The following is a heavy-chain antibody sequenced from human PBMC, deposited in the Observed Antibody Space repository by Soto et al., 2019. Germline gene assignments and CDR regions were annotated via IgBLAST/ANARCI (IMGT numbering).Heavy chain of an antibody. D-gene: IGHD1-1*01. Sequence: SETLSLTCTVSGGSISSSSYYWGWIRQPPGKGLEWIGSIYYSGSTYYNPSLKSRVTISVDTSKNQFSLELSSVTAADTAVYYCARHGYNWNVVLDGGHGNFDYWGQGTLVTVSS. CDR2: IYYSGST. J-gene: IGHJ4*02. CDR1: GGSISSSSYY. CDR3: ARHGYNWNVVLDGGHGNFDY. V-gene: IGHV4-39*01.